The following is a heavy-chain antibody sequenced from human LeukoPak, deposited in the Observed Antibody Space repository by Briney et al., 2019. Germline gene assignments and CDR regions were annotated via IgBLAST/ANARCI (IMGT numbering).Heavy chain of an antibody. CDR1: GFTLSSYS. J-gene: IGHJ4*02. CDR2: ISSSTI. CDR3: ARDRGLGSPPWGY. V-gene: IGHV3-48*02. D-gene: IGHD7-27*01. Sequence: GSLRLSCAASGFTLSSYSMNWVRQAPGKGLEWISYISSSTIYYADSVKGRFTISRDNAKNSLYLQMNSLRDEDTAVYYCARDRGLGSPPWGYWGQGTLVTVSS.